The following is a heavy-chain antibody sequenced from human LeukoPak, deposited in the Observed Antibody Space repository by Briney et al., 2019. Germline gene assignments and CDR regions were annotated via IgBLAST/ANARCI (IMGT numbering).Heavy chain of an antibody. D-gene: IGHD4-17*01. CDR1: GYTLTELS. J-gene: IGHJ3*02. CDR3: ASGGDDYGDYGGAFDI. Sequence: GASVKVSCKVSGYTLTELSMHWMRQAPGKGLEWMGGFDPEDGETIYAQKFQGRVTMTEDTSTDTAYMELSSLRSEDTAVYYCASGGDDYGDYGGAFDIWGQGTMVTVSS. V-gene: IGHV1-24*01. CDR2: FDPEDGET.